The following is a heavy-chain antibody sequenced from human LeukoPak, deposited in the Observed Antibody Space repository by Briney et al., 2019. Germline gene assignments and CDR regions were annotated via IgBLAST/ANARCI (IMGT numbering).Heavy chain of an antibody. Sequence: GASVKVSCKASGGTFSSYAISWVRQAPGQGLEWMGGIIPIFGTANYAQKFQGRVTITADESTSTAYMELSSLRSEDTAVYYCARDSSGWYVLKGMDVWGQGTTVTASS. CDR3: ARDSSGWYVLKGMDV. D-gene: IGHD6-19*01. J-gene: IGHJ6*02. CDR2: IIPIFGTA. V-gene: IGHV1-69*13. CDR1: GGTFSSYA.